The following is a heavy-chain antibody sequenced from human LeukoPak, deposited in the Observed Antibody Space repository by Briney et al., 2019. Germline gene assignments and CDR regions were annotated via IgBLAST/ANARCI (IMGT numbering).Heavy chain of an antibody. CDR3: VREDYALRSSGSYNCAIDI. V-gene: IGHV4-61*01. D-gene: IGHD3-10*01. CDR1: GGSVSSGNYY. J-gene: IGHJ3*02. Sequence: PSETLSLTCTVSGGSVSSGNYYWSWIRQPRGKGLEWIVNIHYRGASNYNPSLKSRFTISVDTSKNQFSLKVNSVTAADTGVYYCVREDYALRSSGSYNCAIDIWGQGTMVTVSS. CDR2: IHYRGAS.